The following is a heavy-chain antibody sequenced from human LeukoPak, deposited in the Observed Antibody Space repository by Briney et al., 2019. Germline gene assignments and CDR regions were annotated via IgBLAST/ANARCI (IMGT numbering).Heavy chain of an antibody. CDR3: ARHGDYVGAFDI. Sequence: SVKVSCKASGGTFSSYAISWVRQAPGQGLEWMGRIIPILGIANYAQKFQGRVTITADKSTSTAYMELSSLRSEDTAVYYCARHGDYVGAFDIWGQGTMVTVSS. CDR2: IIPILGIA. V-gene: IGHV1-69*04. J-gene: IGHJ3*02. CDR1: GGTFSSYA. D-gene: IGHD4-17*01.